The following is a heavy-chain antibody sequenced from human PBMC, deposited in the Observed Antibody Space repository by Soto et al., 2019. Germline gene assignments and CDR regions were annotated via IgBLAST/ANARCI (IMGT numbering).Heavy chain of an antibody. Sequence: QVLLVESGGGVVQPGTSLRLSCAASGFSFRNYGMHWVRQAPGKGLEWVAVTSSDGNIKNYAASVKGRFTISSDTSKNTLYLQMSSLRAEDTALYYCARWGGSYYESWFDPWGQGTLVIVSS. D-gene: IGHD1-26*01. CDR2: TSSDGNIK. V-gene: IGHV3-33*01. CDR1: GFSFRNYG. CDR3: ARWGGSYYESWFDP. J-gene: IGHJ5*02.